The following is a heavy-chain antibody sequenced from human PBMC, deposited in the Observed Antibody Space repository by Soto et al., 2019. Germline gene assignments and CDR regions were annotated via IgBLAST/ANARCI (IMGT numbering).Heavy chain of an antibody. CDR3: ARHGSNDSSGYHLGY. J-gene: IGHJ4*02. D-gene: IGHD3-22*01. V-gene: IGHV4-30-2*01. Sequence: SETLSLTCDVSGDTISTGGYTWAWIRQPPGKALEWIGHTYHSGNPYYNPSLKSRVTISVDTSKNQFSLKLSSVTAADTAVYYCARHGSNDSSGYHLGYWGQGTLVTVSS. CDR2: TYHSGNP. CDR1: GDTISTGGYT.